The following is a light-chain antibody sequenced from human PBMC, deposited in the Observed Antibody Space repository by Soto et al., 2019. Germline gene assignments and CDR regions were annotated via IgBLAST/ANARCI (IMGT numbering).Light chain of an antibody. CDR1: QSVGTH. V-gene: IGKV3-11*01. CDR3: QQRHDWGS. Sequence: EVVLTQYPATLSLSPGERSTLSCRASQSVGTHCAWYQQKPGQSPRLLIHGASNRASGISARFSGSGSGTDFTLTSPSLDPEDSAVYYSQQRHDWGSFGGGTRVEIK. CDR2: GAS. J-gene: IGKJ4*01.